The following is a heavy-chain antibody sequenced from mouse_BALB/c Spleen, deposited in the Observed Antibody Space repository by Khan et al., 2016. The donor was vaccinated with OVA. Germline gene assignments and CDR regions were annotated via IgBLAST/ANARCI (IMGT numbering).Heavy chain of an antibody. CDR1: GYTLNNYV. CDR2: INPYNGGT. Sequence: EGEREKNGPELVKHGESVKMYCKVSGYTLNNYVMHWVKQKPGQGLEWIGYINPYNGGTKYNEKFKGKATLASDKSSITAYMELSSLTSEDSAVYYCARGNWQSYYFDYWGQGTTLTLSS. J-gene: IGHJ2*01. V-gene: IGHV1S136*01. CDR3: ARGNWQSYYFDY. D-gene: IGHD4-1*01.